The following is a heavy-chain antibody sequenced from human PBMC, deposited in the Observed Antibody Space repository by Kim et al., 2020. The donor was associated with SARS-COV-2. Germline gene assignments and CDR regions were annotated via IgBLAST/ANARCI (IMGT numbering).Heavy chain of an antibody. CDR1: GFTFSSYA. J-gene: IGHJ4*02. V-gene: IGHV3-23*01. CDR2: ISGSGGST. D-gene: IGHD1-26*01. CDR3: AKGVGERHSTTIKGPYYFDS. Sequence: GGSLRLSCAASGFTFSSYAMSWVRQAPGKGLEWVSAISGSGGSTYYADSVKGRFTISRDNAKNTLYLQMNSLRAEDTAVYYCAKGVGERHSTTIKGPYYFDSSGQGDLGTVSS.